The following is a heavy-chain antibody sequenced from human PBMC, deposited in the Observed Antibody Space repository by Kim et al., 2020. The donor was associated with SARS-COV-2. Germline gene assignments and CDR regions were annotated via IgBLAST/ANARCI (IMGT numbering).Heavy chain of an antibody. V-gene: IGHV4-31*03. J-gene: IGHJ4*02. CDR1: GGSISTDSHY. CDR3: ARTHSSGYFRYFDY. Sequence: SETLSLTCTVSGGSISTDSHYWSWIRQHPGKGLEWIGYIFYRGSTYYNPSLKSRVIISVDPSKNQFSLELSSVTAADTALYYCARTHSSGYFRYFDYWGQGTLVTVSS. CDR2: IFYRGST. D-gene: IGHD3-22*01.